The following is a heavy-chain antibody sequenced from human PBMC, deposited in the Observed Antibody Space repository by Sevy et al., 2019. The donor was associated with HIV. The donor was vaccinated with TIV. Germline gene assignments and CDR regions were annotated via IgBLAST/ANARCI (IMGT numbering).Heavy chain of an antibody. Sequence: GGSLRLSCAASGFTFSSYAMSWVRQAPGKGLEWVSGISRSGDNTYYADSVRGRFSISRDNSKDKLYLKMNSLRADDTALYYCAKEWTQLSYWFGEFDYWGQGTLVTVSS. CDR2: ISRSGDNT. CDR1: GFTFSSYA. D-gene: IGHD3-10*01. V-gene: IGHV3-23*01. CDR3: AKEWTQLSYWFGEFDY. J-gene: IGHJ4*02.